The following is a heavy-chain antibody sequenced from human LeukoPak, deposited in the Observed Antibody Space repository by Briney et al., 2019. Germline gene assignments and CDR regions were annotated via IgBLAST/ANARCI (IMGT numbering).Heavy chain of an antibody. CDR1: GYTFTGYY. CDR2: INPNSGGT. J-gene: IGHJ4*02. D-gene: IGHD6-19*01. V-gene: IGHV1-2*02. CDR3: ARVGAVAGTNYYFDY. Sequence: ASVKVSCKASGYTFTGYYMHWVRQAPGQGLEWMGWINPNSGGTNYAQKFQGRVTMTRDTSISTAYMELSRLRSDDTAVYYCARVGAVAGTNYYFDYWGQGTLVTVSS.